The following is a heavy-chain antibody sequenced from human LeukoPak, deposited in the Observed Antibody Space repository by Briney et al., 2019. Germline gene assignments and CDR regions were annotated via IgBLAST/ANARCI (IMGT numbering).Heavy chain of an antibody. CDR3: ARDLAYGDDGL. CDR1: GFTLSNYS. Sequence: PGGSLRLSCAASGFTLSNYSMNWVRQAPGKGLEWVALISSSSSYIFYADSLKGRFTISRDNAKNSLYLQMNSLRADDTAVYYCARDLAYGDDGLWGQGTLVTVSS. V-gene: IGHV3-21*01. J-gene: IGHJ4*02. CDR2: ISSSSSYI. D-gene: IGHD4-17*01.